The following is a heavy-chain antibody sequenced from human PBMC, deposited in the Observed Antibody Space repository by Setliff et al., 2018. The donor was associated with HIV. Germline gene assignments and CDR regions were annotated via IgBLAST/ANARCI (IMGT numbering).Heavy chain of an antibody. CDR2: INSDESST. J-gene: IGHJ4*02. CDR3: ARQAWHYDRDGYFIDY. V-gene: IGHV3-74*01. D-gene: IGHD3-22*01. CDR1: GFTFSSYW. Sequence: PGGSLRLSCAASGFTFSSYWMHWVRQVPGKGPVWVSRINSDESSTSYLDSVNGRFTISRDNSKNTLYLQMNNLRAEDTAVYYCARQAWHYDRDGYFIDYWGQGMLVTVSS.